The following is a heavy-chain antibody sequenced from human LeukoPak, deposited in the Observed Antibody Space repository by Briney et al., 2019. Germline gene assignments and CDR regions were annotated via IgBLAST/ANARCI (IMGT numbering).Heavy chain of an antibody. CDR3: ARTTEGGYTYGYFYYYYMDV. V-gene: IGHV4-39*07. Sequence: SETLSLTCTVSGGSISSSSYYWGWIRQPPGKGLEWIGSIYYSGSTYYNPSLKSRVTISVDTSKNQFSLKLSSVTAADTAVYYCARTTEGGYTYGYFYYYYMDVWGKGTTVTISS. D-gene: IGHD5-18*01. CDR2: IYYSGST. J-gene: IGHJ6*03. CDR1: GGSISSSSYY.